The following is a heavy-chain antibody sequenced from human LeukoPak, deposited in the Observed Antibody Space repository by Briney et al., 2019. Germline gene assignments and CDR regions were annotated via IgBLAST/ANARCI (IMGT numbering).Heavy chain of an antibody. CDR3: VKDLLGYCSSTSCYATGPFDY. CDR2: ISTNGGHT. V-gene: IGHV3-64D*09. D-gene: IGHD2-2*01. J-gene: IGHJ4*02. CDR1: GFSFSNYA. Sequence: GGSLRLSCSASGFSFSNYAMHWVRQAPAKGLEYVSAISTNGGHTYYADSVQGRFTISRDDSKNTLYLQMSSLRAEDTALYYCVKDLLGYCSSTSCYATGPFDYWGQGTLVTVPS.